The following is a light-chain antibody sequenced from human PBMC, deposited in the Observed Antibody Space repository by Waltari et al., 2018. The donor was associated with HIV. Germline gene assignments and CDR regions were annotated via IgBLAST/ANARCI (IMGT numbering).Light chain of an antibody. Sequence: DIVMTQSPDSLAVSLGERATINCKSSQSVIYSSNNKNCVSWFQQKPGQPPRLLIYWASTRETGVPDRFSGGGSGTDFTPTISSLQAEDVAVYYCEQYYSTPCTFGPGTRVDIK. CDR2: WAS. J-gene: IGKJ3*01. V-gene: IGKV4-1*01. CDR3: EQYYSTPCT. CDR1: QSVIYSSNNKNC.